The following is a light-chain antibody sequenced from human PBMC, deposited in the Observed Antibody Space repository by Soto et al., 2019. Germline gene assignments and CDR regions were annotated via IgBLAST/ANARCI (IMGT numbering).Light chain of an antibody. CDR3: QHYNNWPLT. Sequence: EIVMTQSPGTLSVSPGERATLSCRASQRVSSSLAWYQHKPGQALRLLIYDASTRATGIPGRFSGSGSGTEFTLTISSLQSEDFAVYYCQHYNNWPLTFGQGTKVEIK. J-gene: IGKJ1*01. CDR1: QRVSSS. CDR2: DAS. V-gene: IGKV3-15*01.